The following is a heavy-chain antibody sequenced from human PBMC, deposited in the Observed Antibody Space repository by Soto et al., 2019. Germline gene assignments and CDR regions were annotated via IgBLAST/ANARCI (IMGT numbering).Heavy chain of an antibody. CDR1: GGSFSGYY. CDR2: INHSGST. J-gene: IGHJ5*02. CDR3: ARGGSRRIAARRTWFDP. D-gene: IGHD6-6*01. V-gene: IGHV4-34*01. Sequence: SETLSLTCAVYGGSFSGYYWSWIRQPPGKGLEWIGEINHSGSTNYNPSLKSRVTISVDTSKNQFSLKLSSVTAADTAVYYCARGGSRRIAARRTWFDPWGQGTLVTVSS.